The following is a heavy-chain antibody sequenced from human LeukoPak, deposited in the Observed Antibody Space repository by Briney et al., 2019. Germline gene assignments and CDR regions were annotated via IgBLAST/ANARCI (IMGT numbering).Heavy chain of an antibody. V-gene: IGHV4-30-2*01. CDR2: IYHSGST. D-gene: IGHD1-7*01. CDR1: GYSISSGGYY. J-gene: IGHJ4*02. CDR3: ARDVTGTTDY. Sequence: SETLSLTCTVSGYSISSGGYYWSWIRQPPGKGLEWIGYIYHSGSTYYNPSLKSRVTISVDRSKNQFSLKLSSVTAADTAVYYCARDVTGTTDYWGQGTLVTVSS.